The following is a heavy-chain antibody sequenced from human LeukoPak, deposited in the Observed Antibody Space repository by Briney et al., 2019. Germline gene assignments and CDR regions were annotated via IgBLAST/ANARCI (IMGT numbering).Heavy chain of an antibody. CDR2: IKSKTDGGTT. D-gene: IGHD3-3*01. Sequence: GGSLRLSCAASGFTFSNAWMSWVRQAPGKGLEWVGRIKSKTDGGTTDYAAPVKGRFTISRDDSKNTLYLQMNSLKTEDTAVYYCTTDGRNYDFWSGLAYYFDYWGQGTLVTVSS. CDR1: GFTFSNAW. V-gene: IGHV3-15*01. CDR3: TTDGRNYDFWSGLAYYFDY. J-gene: IGHJ4*02.